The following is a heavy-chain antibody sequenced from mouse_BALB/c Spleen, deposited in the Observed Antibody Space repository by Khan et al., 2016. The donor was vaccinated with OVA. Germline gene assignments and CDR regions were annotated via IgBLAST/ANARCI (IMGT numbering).Heavy chain of an antibody. CDR2: ISLKSDDYVT. V-gene: IGHV6-6*02. Sequence: EVKLEESGGGLVQPGGSMKLSCVASGFTFSNYWMNWVRQSPETGLEWVAEISLKSDDYVTHYAVSVQGRINISGDDSKSSVDLKMNSLRAEDTVMYYCWIMLWGQGTTLTVSS. CDR3: WIML. J-gene: IGHJ2*01. CDR1: GFTFSNYW.